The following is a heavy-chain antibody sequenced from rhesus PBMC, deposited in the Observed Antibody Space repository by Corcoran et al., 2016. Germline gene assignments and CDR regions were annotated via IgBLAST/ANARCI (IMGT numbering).Heavy chain of an antibody. J-gene: IGHJ5-1*01. CDR3: ARETYWTVTNNRFDV. CDR1: GGSISGYY. V-gene: IGHV4-73*01. Sequence: QVKLQQWGEGLVKPSETLSLTCAVYGGSISGYYWSWILQPPGKGLEWIGNMYGNSENTKYTPSLKNRVTISKDPSKNQFSLKLSSVTAADTAVYYWARETYWTVTNNRFDVWGPGVLVTVSS. CDR2: MYGNSENT. D-gene: IGHD4-23*01.